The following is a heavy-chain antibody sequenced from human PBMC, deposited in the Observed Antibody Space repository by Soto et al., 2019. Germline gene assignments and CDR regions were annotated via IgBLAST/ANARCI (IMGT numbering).Heavy chain of an antibody. D-gene: IGHD3-3*01. CDR2: ISAYNGNT. CDR1: GYTFTSYG. J-gene: IGHJ3*02. CDR3: ARSYRPTYYDFWSGYPSGAFDI. Sequence: ASVKVSCKASGYTFTSYGISWVRQAPGQGLECMGWISAYNGNTNYAQKLQGRVTMTTDTSTSPAYMELRSLRSDDTAVYYCARSYRPTYYDFWSGYPSGAFDIWGQGTMVTVSS. V-gene: IGHV1-18*04.